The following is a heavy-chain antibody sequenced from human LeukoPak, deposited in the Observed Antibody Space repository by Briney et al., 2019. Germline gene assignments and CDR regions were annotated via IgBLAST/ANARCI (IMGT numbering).Heavy chain of an antibody. V-gene: IGHV3-23*01. CDR1: GFTFTKCA. J-gene: IGHJ6*02. Sequence: GGSLRLSCVASGFTFTKCAMSWVRQAPGKGLEWVSAISGSGGYTYYADSVKGRFTISRDNSKNTLYVQMNSLRAEDTAVYYCAKGYCSSTSCYFHYYGMDVWGQGTTVTVSS. CDR3: AKGYCSSTSCYFHYYGMDV. D-gene: IGHD2-2*01. CDR2: ISGSGGYT.